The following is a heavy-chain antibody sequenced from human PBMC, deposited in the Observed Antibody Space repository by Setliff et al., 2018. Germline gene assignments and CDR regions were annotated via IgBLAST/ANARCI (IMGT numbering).Heavy chain of an antibody. D-gene: IGHD3-9*01. J-gene: IGHJ4*02. CDR3: TRGLDILTAYAPMAY. V-gene: IGHV1-46*03. CDR1: GYTFTSYY. CDR2: INPRGGST. Sequence: ASVKVSCKASGYTFTSYYMNWVRQAPGQGLEWMGIINPRGGSTSHAQKFQGRVTMTRDTSTSTVYMEMSSLRSEDTAVYYCTRGLDILTAYAPMAYWGQGTVVTVSS.